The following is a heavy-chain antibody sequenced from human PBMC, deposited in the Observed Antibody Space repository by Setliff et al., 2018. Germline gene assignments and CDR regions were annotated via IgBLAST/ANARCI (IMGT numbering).Heavy chain of an antibody. D-gene: IGHD2-15*01. CDR3: ARDRVVVLAGRRGFYFDY. CDR2: LYTSGGT. CDR1: GGSISSHY. J-gene: IGHJ4*02. V-gene: IGHV4-4*07. Sequence: PSETLSLTCTVSGGSISSHYWTWIRQPAGKGLEWIGRLYTSGGTNYNPSLKSRVSMSLDTSKNQFSLKLSSVTAADTAVYYCARDRVVVLAGRRGFYFDYWGQGTLVTVS.